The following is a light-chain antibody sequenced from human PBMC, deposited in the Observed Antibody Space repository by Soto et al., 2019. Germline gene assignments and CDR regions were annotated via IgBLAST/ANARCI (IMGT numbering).Light chain of an antibody. CDR3: QQRSNWPLVT. J-gene: IGKJ5*01. V-gene: IGKV3-15*01. Sequence: EVVMTQSPATLSVSPGERATLSCRASQSVTTNMAWYQQKPGQAPRLLIYGASTRATGIPASFSGSGSGTDFTLTISSLEPEDFAVYFCQQRSNWPLVTFGQGTRLEIK. CDR2: GAS. CDR1: QSVTTN.